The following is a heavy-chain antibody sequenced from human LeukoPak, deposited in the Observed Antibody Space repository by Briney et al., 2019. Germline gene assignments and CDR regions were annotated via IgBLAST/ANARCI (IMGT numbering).Heavy chain of an antibody. V-gene: IGHV4-59*01. J-gene: IGHJ4*02. CDR3: ARGIVGAYTFDY. CDR1: GGSISSYY. Sequence: SETLSLTCTVSGGSISSYYWSWIRQPPGKGLEWIGYIYYSGSTNYNPSLKSRVTISVDTSKNQFSLKLSSVTAADTAVYYCARGIVGAYTFDYWGQGTLVTVSS. CDR2: IYYSGST. D-gene: IGHD1-26*01.